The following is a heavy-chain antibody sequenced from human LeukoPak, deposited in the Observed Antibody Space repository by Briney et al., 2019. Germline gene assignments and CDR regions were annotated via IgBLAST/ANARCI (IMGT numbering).Heavy chain of an antibody. Sequence: PGRSLRLSCAASGFTFSSYAIHWVRQAPGKGLEWVALISYDGSNKDYVDSVKGRFTISRDNSMNTLYLQMNSLRAEDTAVYYCARMGPVTATFGHYFDYWGQGTLVTVSS. D-gene: IGHD2-21*02. CDR2: ISYDGSNK. CDR1: GFTFSSYA. J-gene: IGHJ4*02. CDR3: ARMGPVTATFGHYFDY. V-gene: IGHV3-30*04.